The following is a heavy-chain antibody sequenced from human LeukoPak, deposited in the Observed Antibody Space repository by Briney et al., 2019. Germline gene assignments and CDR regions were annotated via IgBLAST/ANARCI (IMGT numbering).Heavy chain of an antibody. V-gene: IGHV3-23*01. CDR1: GFTFSSYA. D-gene: IGHD3-3*01. CDR2: IGGSGGST. J-gene: IGHJ4*02. CDR3: AKEYYDFWSGYYYFDY. Sequence: GGSLRLSCAASGFTFSSYAMSWVRQVPGKGLEWVSAIGGSGGSTYYADSAKGRFTISRDNSKNTLYLQVNSLRAEDTALYYCAKEYYDFWSGYYYFDYWGQGTLVTVSS.